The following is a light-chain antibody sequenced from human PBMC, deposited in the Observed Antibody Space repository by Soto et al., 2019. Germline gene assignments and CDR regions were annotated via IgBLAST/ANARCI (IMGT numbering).Light chain of an antibody. CDR3: GTWDSSLSAGV. CDR2: DNT. CDR1: YSNIETNY. Sequence: QSVLTQPPSISATPGQKVTISCSGSYSNIETNYVSWYQQLPGTAPKLLIYDNTERPSGIPDRFSGSKSGSSATLGITGLQTGDEADYYCGTWDSSLSAGVFGTGTKVNVL. V-gene: IGLV1-51*01. J-gene: IGLJ1*01.